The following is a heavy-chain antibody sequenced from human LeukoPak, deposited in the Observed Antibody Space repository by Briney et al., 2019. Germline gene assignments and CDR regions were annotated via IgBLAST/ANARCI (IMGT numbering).Heavy chain of an antibody. V-gene: IGHV4-59*12. CDR2: IYYSGST. D-gene: IGHD2-21*01. CDR1: GGSISSYY. CDR3: ARSSSVTIPGYYFDY. Sequence: SETLSLPCTVSGGSISSYYWSWIRQPPGKGLEWIGYIYYSGSTNYNPSLKSRVTISVDTSKNQFSLKLSSVTAADTAVYYCARSSSVTIPGYYFDYWGQGTLVTVSS. J-gene: IGHJ4*02.